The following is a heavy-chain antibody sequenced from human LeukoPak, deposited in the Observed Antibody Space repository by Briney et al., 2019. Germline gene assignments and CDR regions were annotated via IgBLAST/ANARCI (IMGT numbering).Heavy chain of an antibody. CDR3: ARWATYCSGGSCYHFDY. D-gene: IGHD2-15*01. V-gene: IGHV3-21*05. J-gene: IGHJ4*02. CDR2: ISSSGSYI. Sequence: GGSLRLSCAASGFTFSSYEMNWVRQAPGKGLEWGSYISSSGSYIYYADSVKGRFTISRDNDKNSLYLQMNSLRAEDTAVYYCARWATYCSGGSCYHFDYWGQGTLVTVSS. CDR1: GFTFSSYE.